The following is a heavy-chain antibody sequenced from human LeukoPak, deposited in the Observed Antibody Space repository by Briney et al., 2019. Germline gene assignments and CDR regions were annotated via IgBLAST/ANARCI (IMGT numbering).Heavy chain of an antibody. V-gene: IGHV4-34*01. Sequence: SETLSLTCAVYGGSFSGYYWSWIRQPPGKGLEWIGEINHSGSTNYNPSLKSRVTISVDTSKNQFSLKLSSVTAADTAVYYCAREGFEMATMDYWGQGTLVTVSS. D-gene: IGHD5-24*01. CDR3: AREGFEMATMDY. CDR1: GGSFSGYY. CDR2: INHSGST. J-gene: IGHJ4*02.